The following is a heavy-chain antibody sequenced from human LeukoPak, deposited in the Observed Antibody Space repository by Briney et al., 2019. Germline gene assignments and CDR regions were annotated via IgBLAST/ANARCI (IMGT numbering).Heavy chain of an antibody. Sequence: SVKVSCKASGGTFSRYAISWARHAPGQGLEWMGRIIPILGIANYAQKFQGRVTITADKSTSTAYMELSSLRSEDTAVYYCARLGIAVAGTASGMDVWGQGTTVTVSS. CDR3: ARLGIAVAGTASGMDV. V-gene: IGHV1-69*04. D-gene: IGHD6-19*01. J-gene: IGHJ6*02. CDR1: GGTFSRYA. CDR2: IIPILGIA.